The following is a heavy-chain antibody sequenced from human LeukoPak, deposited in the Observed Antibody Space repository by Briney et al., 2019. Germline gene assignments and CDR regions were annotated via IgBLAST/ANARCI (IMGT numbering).Heavy chain of an antibody. D-gene: IGHD4-23*01. CDR1: GRTFSSYA. V-gene: IGHV1-69*05. Sequence: SGKVSCKASGRTFSSYAISWVRQAPGQGLEWMGGLIPIFGTANYAQKFQGRVTITTDESTSTAHMELSSLRSEDTAVYYCAGDYGGNTYYMDVWGKGTTVTVSS. CDR2: LIPIFGTA. J-gene: IGHJ6*03. CDR3: AGDYGGNTYYMDV.